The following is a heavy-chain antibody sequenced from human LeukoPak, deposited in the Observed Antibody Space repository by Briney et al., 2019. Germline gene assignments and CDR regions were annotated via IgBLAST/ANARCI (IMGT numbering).Heavy chain of an antibody. D-gene: IGHD5-24*01. CDR2: IIPILGIA. CDR3: AREARDGYNWAGYYFDY. J-gene: IGHJ4*02. V-gene: IGHV1-69*10. Sequence: ASVKVSCKASGGTFSNYAISWVRQAPGQGLEWMGGIIPILGIANHAQNFQGRVTITADKSTSTAYMELSSLRSEDTAVYYCAREARDGYNWAGYYFDYWGQGTLVTVSS. CDR1: GGTFSNYA.